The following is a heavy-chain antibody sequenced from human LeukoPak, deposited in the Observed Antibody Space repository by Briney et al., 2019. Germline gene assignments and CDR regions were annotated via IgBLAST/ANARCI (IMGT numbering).Heavy chain of an antibody. CDR1: GGTLSSYA. Sequence: AASVKVSCKASGGTLSSYAISWVRQAPGQGLEWMGGIIPIFGTANYAQKFQGRVTITADESTSTAYMELSSLRSEDTAVYYCARPLEPEYYYYGMDVWGQGTTVTVSS. J-gene: IGHJ6*02. D-gene: IGHD1-14*01. CDR2: IIPIFGTA. V-gene: IGHV1-69*13. CDR3: ARPLEPEYYYYGMDV.